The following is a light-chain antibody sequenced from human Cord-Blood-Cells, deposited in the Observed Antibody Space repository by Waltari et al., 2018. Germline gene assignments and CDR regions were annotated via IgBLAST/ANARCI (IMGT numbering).Light chain of an antibody. CDR2: AAS. CDR1: TSISSY. CDR3: QQSYSTPYT. J-gene: IGKJ2*01. Sequence: DLQMTQAPSSLSASVGDRVTIPCRASTSISSYLNWYQQKPGKAPKLLIYAASSLQSGVPSRFSGSGSGTDFTLNISSLQPEDVATYYCQQSYSTPYTFGQGTKLEIK. V-gene: IGKV1-39*01.